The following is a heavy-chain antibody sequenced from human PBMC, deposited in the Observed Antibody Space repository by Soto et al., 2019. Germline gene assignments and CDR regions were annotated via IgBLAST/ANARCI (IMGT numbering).Heavy chain of an antibody. J-gene: IGHJ6*02. V-gene: IGHV3-23*01. CDR3: AKDSKSVSVSAARVYGMDV. Sequence: PGGSLRLSCAVSGFMLSSFAMTWVRQAPGKGLEWVSTTRSNGEHTYYADSVKGRFTVSRDNSKNTLFLEMSSLRAEDSAIYYCAKDSKSVSVSAARVYGMDVWGQGTTVTVSS. D-gene: IGHD2-2*01. CDR2: TRSNGEHT. CDR1: GFMLSSFA.